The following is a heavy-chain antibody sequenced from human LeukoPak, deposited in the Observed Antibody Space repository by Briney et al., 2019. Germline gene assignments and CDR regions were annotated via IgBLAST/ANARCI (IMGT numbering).Heavy chain of an antibody. Sequence: PSETLSLTCAVYGGSFSGYYWSWIRQPPGKGLEWIGEINHSGSTNYNPSLKSRVTISVDTSKNQFSLKLSSVTAADTAVYYCARGYSSGHFDHWGQGTLVTVSS. D-gene: IGHD6-19*01. CDR3: ARGYSSGHFDH. J-gene: IGHJ4*02. V-gene: IGHV4-34*01. CDR1: GGSFSGYY. CDR2: INHSGST.